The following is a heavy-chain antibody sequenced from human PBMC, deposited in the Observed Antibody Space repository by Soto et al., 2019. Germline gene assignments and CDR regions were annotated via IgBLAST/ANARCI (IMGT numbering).Heavy chain of an antibody. D-gene: IGHD2-8*02. CDR1: GYSFTNND. V-gene: IGHV1-8*01. J-gene: IGHJ5*02. CDR2: MNPGSGDT. CDR3: ASMETGGSLNWFEP. Sequence: ASVKLSCKASGYSFTNNDVSWVRQATGQGLEWMGWMNPGSGDTGYAQKFQGRVTMTREISIATAYMELSSLRSDDTAIYYCASMETGGSLNWFEPWGQGTMVTVSS.